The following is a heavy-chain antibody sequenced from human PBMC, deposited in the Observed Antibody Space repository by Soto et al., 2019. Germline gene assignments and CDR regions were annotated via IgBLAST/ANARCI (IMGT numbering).Heavy chain of an antibody. CDR2: IYYSGST. D-gene: IGHD3-10*01. V-gene: IGHV4-59*01. Sequence: SETLSLTCTVSGGSMTNNYWSWIRHPPGKGLEWIGYIYYSGSTNYNPSLKSRVTISVDTSKNQFSLKLSSVTAADTAVYYCARVEYGSGTLWGQGTLVTVS. J-gene: IGHJ4*02. CDR1: GGSMTNNY. CDR3: ARVEYGSGTL.